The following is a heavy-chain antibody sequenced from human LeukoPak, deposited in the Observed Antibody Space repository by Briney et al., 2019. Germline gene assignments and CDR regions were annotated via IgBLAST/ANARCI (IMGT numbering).Heavy chain of an antibody. CDR1: GGSFSGYY. J-gene: IGHJ4*02. D-gene: IGHD3-22*01. V-gene: IGHV4-34*01. Sequence: PSETLSLTCAVYGGSFSGYYWSWIRQPPGKGLEWIGEINHSGSTNYNPSLESRVTISVDTSKNQFSLKLSSVTAADTAVYYCARGHYYDSSGYFFWGQGTLVTVSS. CDR3: ARGHYYDSSGYFF. CDR2: INHSGST.